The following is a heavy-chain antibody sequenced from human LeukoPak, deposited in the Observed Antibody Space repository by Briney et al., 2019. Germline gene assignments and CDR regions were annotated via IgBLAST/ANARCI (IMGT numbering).Heavy chain of an antibody. CDR3: ARAPYGGNYLFDY. J-gene: IGHJ4*02. Sequence: GGSLRLSCAASGFTVSSNYMSWVRQAPGKGLEWVSVIYSGGSTYYADSVKGRFTISRDNSKNTLYLQMNSLRAEDTAVYYCARAPYGGNYLFDYWGQGTLVTVSS. CDR1: GFTVSSNY. D-gene: IGHD4-23*01. CDR2: IYSGGST. V-gene: IGHV3-53*01.